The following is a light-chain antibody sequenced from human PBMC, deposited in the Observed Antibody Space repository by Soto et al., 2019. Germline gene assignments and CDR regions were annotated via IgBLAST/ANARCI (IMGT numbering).Light chain of an antibody. CDR1: SSDVGSYPY. Sequence: QSALTQPASVSGSPGQSITISCTGTSSDVGSYPYVSWYQQHPGKAPKLMIYDVNSRPSGVSNRFSGSKSGNTASLTISGLQAEDEADYYCGSYTTSSTVVFGGGTKLPS. J-gene: IGLJ2*01. CDR3: GSYTTSSTVV. V-gene: IGLV2-14*01. CDR2: DVN.